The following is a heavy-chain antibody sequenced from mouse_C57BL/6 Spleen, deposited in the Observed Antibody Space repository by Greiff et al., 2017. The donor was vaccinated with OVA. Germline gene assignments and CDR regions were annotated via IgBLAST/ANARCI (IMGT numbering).Heavy chain of an antibody. J-gene: IGHJ1*03. D-gene: IGHD1-1*01. CDR2: IDPANGNT. Sequence: VQLQQSVAELVRPGASVKLSCTASGFNIKNTYMHWVKQRPEQGLEWIGRIDPANGNTKYAPKFQGKATITADTSSNTAYLQLSSLTSEDTAIYYCARFYYYGSSLYWYFDVWGTGTTVTVSS. V-gene: IGHV14-3*01. CDR3: ARFYYYGSSLYWYFDV. CDR1: GFNIKNTY.